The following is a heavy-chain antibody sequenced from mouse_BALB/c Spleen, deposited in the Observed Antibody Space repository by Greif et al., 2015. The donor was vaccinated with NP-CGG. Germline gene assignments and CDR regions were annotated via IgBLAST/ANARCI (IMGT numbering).Heavy chain of an antibody. V-gene: IGHV1-63*02. CDR2: IYPGGGYT. CDR3: ARPNGDGDLAWCAY. CDR1: GYTFTNYW. J-gene: IGHJ3*01. D-gene: IGHD4-1*02. Sequence: QVQLQQSGAELVRPGTPVKISCKASGYTFTNYWLGWVKQRPGHGLEWIGDIYPGGGYTNYNEKFKVKATLTADTSSSTAYMQLSSLASEDAAVYFCARPNGDGDLAWCAYWGQGTLVTVSA.